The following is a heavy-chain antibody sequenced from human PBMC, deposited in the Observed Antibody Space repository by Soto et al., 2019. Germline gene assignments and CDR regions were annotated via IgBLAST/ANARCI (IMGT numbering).Heavy chain of an antibody. Sequence: SETLSLTCTVSGGSISSGGYYWSWIRQNPGKGLEWIGYIFYSGTTNYNPSLKSRLTISVDTSKNQFSLKLKSLTAADTAVYYCARDESTTDAFEIWGQGTVATVSS. V-gene: IGHV4-31*03. CDR1: GGSISSGGYY. CDR3: ARDESTTDAFEI. D-gene: IGHD4-17*01. J-gene: IGHJ3*02. CDR2: IFYSGTT.